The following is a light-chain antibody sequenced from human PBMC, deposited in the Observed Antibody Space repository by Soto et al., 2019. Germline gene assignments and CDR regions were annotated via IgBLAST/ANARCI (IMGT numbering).Light chain of an antibody. J-gene: IGKJ5*01. CDR2: GAS. Sequence: EIVMTQSPATLSVSPGERATLSCRASQSVSSTLAWYQQKPGQAPRLLVYGASTRATGIPARFSGSGSGTEFTLTISSLQSEDFAVYYCQQYNNCPLTFGQGTRLEIK. CDR1: QSVSST. V-gene: IGKV3-15*01. CDR3: QQYNNCPLT.